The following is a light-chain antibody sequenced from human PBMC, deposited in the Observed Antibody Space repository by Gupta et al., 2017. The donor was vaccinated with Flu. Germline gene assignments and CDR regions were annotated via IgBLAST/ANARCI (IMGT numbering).Light chain of an antibody. CDR1: QSISSY. J-gene: IGKJ3*01. Sequence: DIQMTQSPSSLSASVGDRVTITCRASQSISSYLNWYQQKPGKAPKLLIYAASSLQSGVPSRFSGSGSGTXFTLTIXRLRPEDFATYYCQQSDSTPFTFGXGTKVDIK. CDR3: QQSDSTPFT. V-gene: IGKV1-39*01. CDR2: AAS.